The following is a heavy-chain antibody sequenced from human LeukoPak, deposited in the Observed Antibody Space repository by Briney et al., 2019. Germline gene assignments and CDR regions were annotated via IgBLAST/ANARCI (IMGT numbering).Heavy chain of an antibody. V-gene: IGHV1-46*01. D-gene: IGHD5-18*01. CDR2: IDPNGGST. Sequence: ASVTVSCKTSGYTFTSYFLHWVRQAPGQGLEWMGMIDPNGGSTNSAQNFRDRVIMTADTSTSTVYMELSSLISEDTAVYYCARGGLYSYGPFDFWGQGTLVTVSS. CDR1: GYTFTSYF. CDR3: ARGGLYSYGPFDF. J-gene: IGHJ4*02.